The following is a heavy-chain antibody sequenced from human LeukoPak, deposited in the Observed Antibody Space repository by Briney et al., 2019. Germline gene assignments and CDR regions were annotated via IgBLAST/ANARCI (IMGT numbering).Heavy chain of an antibody. CDR3: AKGAGGFSYYNWFDP. CDR2: IYYSGTT. CDR1: GGSIRSYY. V-gene: IGHV4-39*07. D-gene: IGHD5-18*01. J-gene: IGHJ5*02. Sequence: PSETLSLTCTVSGGSIRSYYWGWIRQPPGKGLEWIGSIYYSGTTHYNPSLESRVTISVDTSKNQFSLKLASVTAADTAIYYCAKGAGGFSYYNWFDPWGQGTLVTVSS.